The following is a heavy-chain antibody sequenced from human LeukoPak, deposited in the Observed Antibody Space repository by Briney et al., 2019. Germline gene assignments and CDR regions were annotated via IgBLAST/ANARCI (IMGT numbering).Heavy chain of an antibody. J-gene: IGHJ5*02. CDR2: IYTSGST. CDR1: GGSISSGSYY. CDR3: ARVIFLRDYNDIPFDP. Sequence: PSETLSLTCTVSGGSISSGSYYWSWIRQPAGKGLEWIGRIYTSGSTNYNPSLKSRVTISVDTSKNQFSLKLTSVTAADTAVYYCARVIFLRDYNDIPFDPWGQGTLVTVSS. V-gene: IGHV4-61*02. D-gene: IGHD4-11*01.